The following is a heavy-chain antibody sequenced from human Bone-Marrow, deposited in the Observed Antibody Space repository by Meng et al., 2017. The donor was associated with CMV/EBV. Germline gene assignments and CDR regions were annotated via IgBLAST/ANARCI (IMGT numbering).Heavy chain of an antibody. V-gene: IGHV3-33*01. CDR2: IWYDGSNK. J-gene: IGHJ3*02. D-gene: IGHD1-26*01. CDR3: ARDGTPSGSFRDDAFDI. CDR1: GFTFSSYG. Sequence: GGSLRLSCAASGFTFSSYGMHWVRQAPGKGLEWVAVIWYDGSNKYYADSVKGRFTISRDNSKNTLYLQMNSLRAEDTAVYYCARDGTPSGSFRDDAFDIWGQGTMVTVSS.